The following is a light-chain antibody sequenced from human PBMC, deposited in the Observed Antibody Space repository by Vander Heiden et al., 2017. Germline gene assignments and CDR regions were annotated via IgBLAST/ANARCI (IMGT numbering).Light chain of an antibody. Sequence: DIVMTQSPDPLAVSLGERATINCKSSQSVLYSSNNKNYLAWYQQKPGQPPKLLIYWASTRESGVPDRFSGSGSGTDFTLTISSLQAEDVAVYYCQQYDSIALTFGGGTKVEIK. CDR1: QSVLYSSNNKNY. CDR2: WAS. J-gene: IGKJ4*01. V-gene: IGKV4-1*01. CDR3: QQYDSIALT.